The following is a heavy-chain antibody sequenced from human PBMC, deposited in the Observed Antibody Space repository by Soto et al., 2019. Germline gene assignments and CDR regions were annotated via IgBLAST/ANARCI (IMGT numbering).Heavy chain of an antibody. CDR3: ARTYYDFWSGYYPYYFDY. CDR2: INDSGST. J-gene: IGHJ4*02. CDR1: GGSFRGYF. Sequence: PSETLSLTCAVSGGSFRGYFWSWIRQSPDKGLEWIGEINDSGSTYYNPSLKSRVTISVDTSKNQFSLKLSSVTAADTAVYYCARTYYDFWSGYYPYYFDYWGQGTLVTVSS. V-gene: IGHV4-34*09. D-gene: IGHD3-3*01.